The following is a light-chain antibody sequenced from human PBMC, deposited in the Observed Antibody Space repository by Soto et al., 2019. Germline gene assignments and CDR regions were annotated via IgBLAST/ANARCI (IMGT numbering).Light chain of an antibody. CDR2: DAS. CDR3: QHRSNWPPLMYT. CDR1: QSVSSY. Sequence: EIVLTQSPATLSLSPGERATLSWRASQSVSSYLAWYQQKPGQAPRLLIYDASNRATGIPARFSGSGSGTDFTLTISNLEPEDFAVYYCQHRSNWPPLMYTFGQGTKLEIK. J-gene: IGKJ2*01. V-gene: IGKV3-11*01.